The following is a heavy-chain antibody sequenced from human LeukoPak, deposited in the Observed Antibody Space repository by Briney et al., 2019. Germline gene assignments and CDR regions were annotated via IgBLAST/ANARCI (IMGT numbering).Heavy chain of an antibody. D-gene: IGHD5-18*01. Sequence: SGTLSVTCTGSGGSIRRSSCHWGWARQPAGKGLVCLGIVWYTGRTYSNPPRNSRVTISEKTSKNRFLLKRSAVTAADPAGFYCERLQREHSYGYYSDYWGQGTLVTVSS. J-gene: IGHJ4*02. CDR3: ERLQREHSYGYYSDY. V-gene: IGHV4-39*01. CDR1: GGSIRRSSCH. CDR2: VWYTGRT.